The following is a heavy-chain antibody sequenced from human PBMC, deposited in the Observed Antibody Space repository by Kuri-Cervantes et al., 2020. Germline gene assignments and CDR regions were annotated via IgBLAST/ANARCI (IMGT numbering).Heavy chain of an antibody. J-gene: IGHJ3*02. CDR3: ARQLRYFDWSPPDAFDI. V-gene: IGHV3-23*01. D-gene: IGHD3-9*01. Sequence: GGSLRLSCAASGFIFSSYAMSWVRQAPGKGLEWVSDISGSGGSTYYADSVKGRFTISRDNAKNTLYLQMNSLRAEDTAVYYCARQLRYFDWSPPDAFDIWGQGTMVTVSS. CDR2: ISGSGGST. CDR1: GFIFSSYA.